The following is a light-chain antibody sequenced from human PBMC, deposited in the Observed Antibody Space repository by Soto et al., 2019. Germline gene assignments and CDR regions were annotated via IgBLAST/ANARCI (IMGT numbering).Light chain of an antibody. Sequence: QSALTQPRSVSGSPGQSVTISCTGTSSDVGGYNYVSWYQQHPGKAPKVMIYDVSERPSGVSNRFSGSKSGNTASLTISGLQAEDEADYYCSSYTSSSTYVFGTGTKLTVL. CDR3: SSYTSSSTYV. CDR2: DVS. V-gene: IGLV2-11*01. J-gene: IGLJ1*01. CDR1: SSDVGGYNY.